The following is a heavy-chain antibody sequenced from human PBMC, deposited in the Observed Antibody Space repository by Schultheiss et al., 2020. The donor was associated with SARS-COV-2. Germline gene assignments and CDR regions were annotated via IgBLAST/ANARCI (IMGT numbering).Heavy chain of an antibody. V-gene: IGHV3-23*01. CDR3: ARHSVGYYHADY. J-gene: IGHJ4*02. CDR1: GFSVTSDY. CDR2: ISGSGKTT. Sequence: GGSLRLSCAASGFSVTSDYMSWVRQAPGKGLEWVSTISGSGKTTYYADSVKGRFTISRDNSKNTLYLQMNSLRAEDTAVYYCARHSVGYYHADYWGQGTLVTVSS. D-gene: IGHD3-22*01.